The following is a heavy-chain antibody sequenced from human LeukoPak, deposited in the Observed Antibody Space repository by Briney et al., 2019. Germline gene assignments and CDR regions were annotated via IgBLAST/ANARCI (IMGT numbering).Heavy chain of an antibody. CDR2: FSGSGGST. CDR3: AKDREIVVVTGIFDY. D-gene: IGHD2-21*02. J-gene: IGHJ4*02. CDR1: GFTFSSYA. Sequence: GGSLRLSCAASGFTFSSYAMSWVRQAPGEGLEWVSAFSGSGGSTYYADSVKGRFTISRDNSKNTLYLQMNSLRAEDTAVYYCAKDREIVVVTGIFDYWGQGTLVTVPS. V-gene: IGHV3-23*01.